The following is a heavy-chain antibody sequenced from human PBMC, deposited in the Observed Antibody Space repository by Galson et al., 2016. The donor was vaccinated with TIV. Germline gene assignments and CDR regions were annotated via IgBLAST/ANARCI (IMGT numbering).Heavy chain of an antibody. CDR1: GFLVTNNH. V-gene: IGHV3-53*01. J-gene: IGHJ4*02. CDR2: IYPDGRI. CDR3: PKEATKWLQLYYIDY. D-gene: IGHD5-24*01. Sequence: SLRLSCAASGFLVTNNHMNWVRQTPGKGLEWVSTIYPDGRIFKSDSLKGRFAISRDNSKNTVFLQMNSLRADDTAVYYCPKEATKWLQLYYIDYWGQGIQVTVSS.